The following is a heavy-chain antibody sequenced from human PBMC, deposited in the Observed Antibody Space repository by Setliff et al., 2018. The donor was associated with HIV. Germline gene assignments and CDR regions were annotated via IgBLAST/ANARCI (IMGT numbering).Heavy chain of an antibody. V-gene: IGHV4-39*01. CDR1: GDSISSSIYY. Sequence: SETLSLTCTVSGDSISSSIYYWGWVRQPPGKGLEWIGGIYYTGSPFYKPSLKSRVTISVDTSNNQFSLNLNSVTATDTAVYYCVRQGLTMNRGVPAPILYYFDYWGQGILVTVSS. CDR2: IYYTGSP. J-gene: IGHJ4*02. D-gene: IGHD3-10*01. CDR3: VRQGLTMNRGVPAPILYYFDY.